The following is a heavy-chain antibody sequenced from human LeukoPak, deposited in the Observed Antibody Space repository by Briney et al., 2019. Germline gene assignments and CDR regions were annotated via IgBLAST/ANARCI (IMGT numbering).Heavy chain of an antibody. V-gene: IGHV4-34*01. D-gene: IGHD3-22*01. J-gene: IGHJ4*02. CDR1: GGSFSGYY. Sequence: SETLSLTCAVYGGSFSGYYWSWIRQPPGKGLEWIGEIYHSGSTNYNPSLKSRVTISVDKSKNQFSLKLSSVTAADTAVYYCARAQVPYYYDSSGYVEYYFDYWGQGTLVTVSS. CDR2: IYHSGST. CDR3: ARAQVPYYYDSSGYVEYYFDY.